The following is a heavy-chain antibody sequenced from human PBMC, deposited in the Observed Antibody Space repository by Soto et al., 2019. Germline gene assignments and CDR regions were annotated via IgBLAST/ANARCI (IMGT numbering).Heavy chain of an antibody. Sequence: EVQLVESGGGLVQPGGSLRLSCAASGFTFSSYGMNWVRQAPGKGLEWVSYISGGSGTIAYADSIKGRFTISRDNAKKSLYLQMNSLRDEDTAVYFCARGGSDRPGYWGEGTLVTVSS. D-gene: IGHD6-25*01. CDR2: ISGGSGTI. J-gene: IGHJ4*02. V-gene: IGHV3-48*02. CDR3: ARGGSDRPGY. CDR1: GFTFSSYG.